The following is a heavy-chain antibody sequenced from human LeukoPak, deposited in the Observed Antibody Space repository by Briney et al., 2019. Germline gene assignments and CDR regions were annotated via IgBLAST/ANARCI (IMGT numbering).Heavy chain of an antibody. D-gene: IGHD3-16*01. CDR2: IYSGGST. CDR3: AHMGGGYDDY. V-gene: IGHV3-53*01. Sequence: PGGSLRLSCAASGFTVSSNYMSWVRQAPGKGLEWVSVIYSGGSTYYAVSVKGRFTISRDKSKNTLFLQINSLGAEDTAVYFCAHMGGGYDDYWGQGTLVTVSS. CDR1: GFTVSSNY. J-gene: IGHJ4*02.